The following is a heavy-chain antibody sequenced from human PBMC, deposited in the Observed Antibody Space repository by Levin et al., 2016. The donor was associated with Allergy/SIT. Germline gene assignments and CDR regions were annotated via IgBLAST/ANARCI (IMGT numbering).Heavy chain of an antibody. V-gene: IGHV4-39*07. CDR3: ARRIAVADIRTWFDP. J-gene: IGHJ5*02. CDR2: ISHTGRT. Sequence: SETLSLTCDVSGASMSSSVYYWGWFRQTPGKGLEWIGDISHTGRTHYNPSLESRVSMSVDKSNNQFSLKLDNVTAADTAVYFCARRIAVADIRTWFDPWGQGTLVTVSS. CDR1: GASMSSSVYY. D-gene: IGHD6-19*01.